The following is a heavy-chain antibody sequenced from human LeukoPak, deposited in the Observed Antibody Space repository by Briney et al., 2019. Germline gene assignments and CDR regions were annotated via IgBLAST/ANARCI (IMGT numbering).Heavy chain of an antibody. Sequence: GGSLRLSCAASGFTYSSYAMSWVRQAPGKGLEWVSVIYSGGSTYYADSVKGRFTISRDNSKNTLYLQMNSLRAEDTAVYYCARAPVEYYYGMDVWGQGTTVTVSS. CDR3: ARAPVEYYYGMDV. V-gene: IGHV3-53*01. CDR2: IYSGGST. J-gene: IGHJ6*02. CDR1: GFTYSSYA.